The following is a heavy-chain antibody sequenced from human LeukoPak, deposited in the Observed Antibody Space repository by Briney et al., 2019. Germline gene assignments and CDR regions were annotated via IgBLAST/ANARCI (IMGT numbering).Heavy chain of an antibody. CDR1: GGSISSYY. V-gene: IGHV4-4*07. Sequence: SETLSLTCTVSGGSISSYYWSWIRQPAGKGLEWIGRIYTSGSTNYNPSLKSRVTMSVDTSKNQFSLKLSSVTAADTAMYYCTREAGNTQYFDYWGQGTLVTVSS. D-gene: IGHD1-1*01. CDR3: TREAGNTQYFDY. CDR2: IYTSGST. J-gene: IGHJ4*02.